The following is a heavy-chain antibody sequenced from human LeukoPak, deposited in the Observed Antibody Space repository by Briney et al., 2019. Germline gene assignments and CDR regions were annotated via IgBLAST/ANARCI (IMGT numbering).Heavy chain of an antibody. Sequence: GGSLRLSCAASGFTFDDYAMHWVRQAPGKGLEWVSGISWNSGSIGYADSVKGRFTISRDNAKNSLYLQMNSLRAEDTALYYCAKDEGPYSNGWFDYWGQGTLVTVSS. J-gene: IGHJ4*02. V-gene: IGHV3-9*01. D-gene: IGHD6-19*01. CDR2: ISWNSGSI. CDR1: GFTFDDYA. CDR3: AKDEGPYSNGWFDY.